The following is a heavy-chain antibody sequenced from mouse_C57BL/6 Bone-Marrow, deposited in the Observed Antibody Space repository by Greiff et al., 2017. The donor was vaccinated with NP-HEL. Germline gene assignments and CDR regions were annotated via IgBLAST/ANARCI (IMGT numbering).Heavy chain of an antibody. D-gene: IGHD1-1*01. CDR3: ARSHYYGSSYEYFDY. CDR1: GYTFTDYY. V-gene: IGHV1-19*01. CDR2: INPYNGGT. J-gene: IGHJ2*01. Sequence: EVQLQQPGAELVKPGASVKVSCKASGYTFTDYYMNWVKQSHGKSLEWIGVINPYNGGTSYNQKFKGKATLTVDKSSSTAYMELNSLTSEDSAVYYCARSHYYGSSYEYFDYWGQGTTLTVSS.